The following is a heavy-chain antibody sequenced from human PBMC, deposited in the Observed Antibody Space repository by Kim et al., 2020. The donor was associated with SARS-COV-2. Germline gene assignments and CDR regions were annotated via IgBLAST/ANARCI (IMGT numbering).Heavy chain of an antibody. Sequence: ASVKVSCKASGYTFTSYGISWVRQAPGQGLEWMGWISAYNGNTNYAQKLQGRVTMTTDTSTSTAYMELRSLRSDDTAVYYCARVGSGSYGFVRKAVYYYYGLDVWRQGTTVTVSS. CDR2: ISAYNGNT. V-gene: IGHV1-18*01. CDR3: ARVGSGSYGFVRKAVYYYYGLDV. J-gene: IGHJ6*02. D-gene: IGHD3-10*01. CDR1: GYTFTSYG.